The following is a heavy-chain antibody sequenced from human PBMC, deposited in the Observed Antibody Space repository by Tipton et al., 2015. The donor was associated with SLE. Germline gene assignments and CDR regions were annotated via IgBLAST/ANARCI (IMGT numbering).Heavy chain of an antibody. J-gene: IGHJ4*02. CDR2: IHNGGTT. D-gene: IGHD3-22*01. Sequence: GSLRLSCAASGFPFGSYAFSWVRQAPGKGLEWVSIIHNGGTTYYADSVKGRFTISRDNSKNTLYLQMGSLRAEDMAVYYCARDRGGVTMTFDYWGQGTLVTVSA. CDR1: GFPFGSYA. V-gene: IGHV3-23*03. CDR3: ARDRGGVTMTFDY.